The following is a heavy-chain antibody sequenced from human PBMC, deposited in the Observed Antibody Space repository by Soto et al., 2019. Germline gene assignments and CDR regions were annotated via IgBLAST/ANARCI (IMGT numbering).Heavy chain of an antibody. J-gene: IGHJ4*01. V-gene: IGHV4-39*01. CDR2: ISYSGSA. Sequence: ESLSLAWSVAGGCMSSSSHRWGWTRQPPGEGLEWIGTISYSGSAFYNPSIKSRVSITADTSKNRFSRRLTSVTAADTAVYFSSGDSSTWLWMDVWGQGTLVTVSS. CDR1: GGCMSSSSHR. D-gene: IGHD6-13*01. CDR3: SGDSSTWLWMDV.